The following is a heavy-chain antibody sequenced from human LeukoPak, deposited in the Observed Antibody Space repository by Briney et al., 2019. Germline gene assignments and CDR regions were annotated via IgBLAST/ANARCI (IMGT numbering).Heavy chain of an antibody. V-gene: IGHV1-18*01. CDR1: GYTFTSYG. J-gene: IGHJ5*02. Sequence: GASVNVSCKASGYTFTSYGISWVRQAPGQGLEGMGWVSAYNGNTNYAQKLQGRVTMTTDTSTSTAYMELRSLRSDDTAVYYCARDESPLLYNWFDPWGQGTLVTVSS. D-gene: IGHD3-10*01. CDR3: ARDESPLLYNWFDP. CDR2: VSAYNGNT.